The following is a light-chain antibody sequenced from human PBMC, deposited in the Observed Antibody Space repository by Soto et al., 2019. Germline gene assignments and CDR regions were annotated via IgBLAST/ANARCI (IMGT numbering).Light chain of an antibody. V-gene: IGLV7-46*01. CDR3: LLSYNGARQKV. CDR2: DTS. J-gene: IGLJ1*01. Sequence: QAVVTQEPSLTVSPGGTVTLTCGSSTGAVTSGHYPYWFQQKPGQAPRTLIYDTSNKHSWTPARFSGSLLGGKAALTLSGAQPEDEAEYYCLLSYNGARQKVFGTGTRSPS. CDR1: TGAVTSGHY.